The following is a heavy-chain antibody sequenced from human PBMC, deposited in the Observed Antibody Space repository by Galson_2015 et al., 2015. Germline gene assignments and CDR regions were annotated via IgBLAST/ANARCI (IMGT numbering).Heavy chain of an antibody. D-gene: IGHD3-10*02. J-gene: IGHJ5*02. CDR3: ARLFRHRFDP. V-gene: IGHV4-59*08. CDR1: GGSISSYY. CDR2: IYYSGST. Sequence: LSLTCTVSGGSISSYYWSWIRQPPGKGLEWIGYIYYSGSTNYNPSLKSRVTISIDTSNNQFSLELSSVTAADTAVYYCARLFRHRFDPWGQGTLVTVSS.